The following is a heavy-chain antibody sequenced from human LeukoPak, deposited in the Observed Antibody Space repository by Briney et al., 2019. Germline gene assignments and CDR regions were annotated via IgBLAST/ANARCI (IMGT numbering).Heavy chain of an antibody. J-gene: IGHJ4*02. CDR1: GYTFTGYY. V-gene: IGHV1-2*02. CDR2: INPNSCGT. Sequence: ASVKVSCKASGYTFTGYYMHWVRQAPGQGLEWMGWINPNSCGTNYAQKFQGRVTMTSDTSISTAYMELSRLRSDDTAVYYCARDRGIAVAGRDYWGQGTLVTVSS. CDR3: ARDRGIAVAGRDY. D-gene: IGHD6-19*01.